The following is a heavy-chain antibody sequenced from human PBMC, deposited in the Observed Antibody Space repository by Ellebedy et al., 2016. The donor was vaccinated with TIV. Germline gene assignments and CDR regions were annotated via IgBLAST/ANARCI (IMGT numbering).Heavy chain of an antibody. V-gene: IGHV1-18*04. Sequence: AASVKVSCKASGYTFTNYGITWVRQAPGQGLEWMGWISAHNGNTIYAQKFQGRVTMTTDTPTSTAYMEMRSLRSDDPAQFYCTRDWPYYDSGTVKGWFDAWGQGTLVTVSS. CDR1: GYTFTNYG. CDR2: ISAHNGNT. CDR3: TRDWPYYDSGTVKGWFDA. J-gene: IGHJ5*02. D-gene: IGHD3-16*01.